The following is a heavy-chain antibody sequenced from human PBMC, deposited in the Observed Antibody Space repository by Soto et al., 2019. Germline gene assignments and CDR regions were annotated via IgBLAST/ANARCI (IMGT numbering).Heavy chain of an antibody. J-gene: IGHJ4*02. CDR1: GFTFSSYA. Sequence: EVQLLESGGGLVQPGGSLRLSCAASGFTFSSYAMSWVRQAPGKGLEWVSAISGSGGSTYYADSVKGRFTISRDNSKNTLYLQMTRLRAEDTAVYYCAKDRTEVRFLVPYFDYWGQGTLVTVSS. CDR2: ISGSGGST. V-gene: IGHV3-23*01. CDR3: AKDRTEVRFLVPYFDY. D-gene: IGHD3-3*01.